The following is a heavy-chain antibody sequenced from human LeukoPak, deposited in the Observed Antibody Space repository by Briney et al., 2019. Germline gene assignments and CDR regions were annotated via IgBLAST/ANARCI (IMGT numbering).Heavy chain of an antibody. CDR3: ARVSSSWYQDWYFDR. CDR1: GGSISSHD. Sequence: PSETLSLTCTVSGGSISSHDWTWIRQPAGKGLEWIGRIYISGSPNYNPSLKGRVTMSVDTSKNQFSLKLTSVTAADTAVYYCARVSSSWYQDWYFDRWGRGTLVTVSS. CDR2: IYISGSP. V-gene: IGHV4-4*07. J-gene: IGHJ2*01. D-gene: IGHD6-13*01.